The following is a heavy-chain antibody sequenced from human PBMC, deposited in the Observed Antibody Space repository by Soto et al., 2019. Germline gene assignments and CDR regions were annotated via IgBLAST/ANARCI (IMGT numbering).Heavy chain of an antibody. J-gene: IGHJ6*02. Sequence: QVQLQESGPGLVKPSQTLSLTCTVSGGSISSGGYYWSWIRQHPGKGLEWIGYIYYSGSTYYNPSLKSRVTISVDTSKNQFSLKLSSVTAADTAVYYCARDHPDYYDSSGKSPQIYYYGMDVWGQGTTVTVSS. CDR3: ARDHPDYYDSSGKSPQIYYYGMDV. D-gene: IGHD3-22*01. V-gene: IGHV4-31*03. CDR2: IYYSGST. CDR1: GGSISSGGYY.